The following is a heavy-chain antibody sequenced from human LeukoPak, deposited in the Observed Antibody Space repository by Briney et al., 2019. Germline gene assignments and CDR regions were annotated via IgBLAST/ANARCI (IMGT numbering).Heavy chain of an antibody. CDR3: ARLREEYLVDY. CDR1: GGSISSYY. D-gene: IGHD1-26*01. Sequence: SETLSLTCTVSGGSISSYYWSWIRQPPGKGLEWIGYIYYSGSTNYNPSLKSRVTISVDTSKNQFSLKLSSVTAADTAVYYCARLREEYLVDYWGQGTLVTVS. J-gene: IGHJ4*02. V-gene: IGHV4-59*08. CDR2: IYYSGST.